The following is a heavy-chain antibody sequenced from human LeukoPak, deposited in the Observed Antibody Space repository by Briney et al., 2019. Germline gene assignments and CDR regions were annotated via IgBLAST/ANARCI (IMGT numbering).Heavy chain of an antibody. Sequence: GGSLRLSCAASAFTFSSYWMSWVRQAPGKGLEWVANVNQDGRQKNYVDSVRGRFTISRDNVKNSLYLQMNSLRAEDTAVYYCSTDRNYYDSSGYTGWGQGTLVTVSS. V-gene: IGHV3-7*05. CDR3: STDRNYYDSSGYTG. D-gene: IGHD3-22*01. CDR1: AFTFSSYW. J-gene: IGHJ4*02. CDR2: VNQDGRQK.